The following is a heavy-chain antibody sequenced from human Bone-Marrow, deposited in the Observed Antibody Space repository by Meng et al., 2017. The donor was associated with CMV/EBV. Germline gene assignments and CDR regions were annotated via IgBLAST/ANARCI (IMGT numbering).Heavy chain of an antibody. J-gene: IGHJ4*02. CDR1: GGTFRNYA. V-gene: IGHV1-69*05. D-gene: IGHD5-12*01. Sequence: SVKVSCKTSGGTFRNYAISWVRQAPGQGLEWMGGIIPNVGIANYAQKFQGRVTITTDESTSTGYMELSGLRSDDTAVYFCAREGYSYGQYYFDYWGQGTLVTVSS. CDR2: IIPNVGIA. CDR3: AREGYSYGQYYFDY.